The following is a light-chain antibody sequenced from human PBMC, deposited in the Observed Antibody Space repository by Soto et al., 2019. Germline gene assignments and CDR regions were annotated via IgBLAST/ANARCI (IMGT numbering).Light chain of an antibody. J-gene: IGLJ3*02. CDR2: SDD. CDR3: STWDASLSGRV. V-gene: IGLV1-47*02. CDR1: SSNNGNNF. Sequence: QSVLTQPPSASGTPGQKVTISCSGASSNNGNNFVSWYQQVPGTAPKLLIYSDDQRPSGVPDRVSGSKSGTSASLAISGLRSEDEADYYCSTWDASLSGRVFGGGTKLTVL.